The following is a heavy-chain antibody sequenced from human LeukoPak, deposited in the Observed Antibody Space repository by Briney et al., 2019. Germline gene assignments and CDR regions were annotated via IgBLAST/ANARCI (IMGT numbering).Heavy chain of an antibody. CDR1: GYTLTELS. CDR2: FDPEDGET. Sequence: ASVKVSCKVSGYTLTELSMHWVRQAPGKGLEWMGGFDPEDGETIYAQKFQGRVTMTEDTSTDTAYMELSSLRSEDTAVYYCATDGNPPLLSAHYYYYGMDVWGQGTTVTVSS. J-gene: IGHJ6*02. CDR3: ATDGNPPLLSAHYYYYGMDV. V-gene: IGHV1-24*01. D-gene: IGHD1-1*01.